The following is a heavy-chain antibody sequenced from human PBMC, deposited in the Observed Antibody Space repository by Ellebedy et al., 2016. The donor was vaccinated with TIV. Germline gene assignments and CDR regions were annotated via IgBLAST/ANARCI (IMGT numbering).Heavy chain of an antibody. D-gene: IGHD4-23*01. V-gene: IGHV3-66*01. J-gene: IGHJ2*01. Sequence: GESLKISCAASGFTVSSNYMSWVRQAPGKGLEWVSVIYSGGSTYYADSVKGRFTVSRDNSKNTLYLQMNSLRAEDTAVYYCAREARWGNWYFDLWGRGTLVTVST. CDR3: AREARWGNWYFDL. CDR1: GFTVSSNY. CDR2: IYSGGST.